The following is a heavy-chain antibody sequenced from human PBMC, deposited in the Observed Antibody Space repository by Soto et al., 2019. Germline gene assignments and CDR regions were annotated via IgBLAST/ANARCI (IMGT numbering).Heavy chain of an antibody. CDR1: GFTFDDYA. CDR3: AKCLYDSSGYYYCDAFDI. Sequence: GGSLRLSCAASGFTFDDYAMHWVRQAPGKGLDWVSGISWNSGSIGYADSVKGRFTISRDNAKNSLYLQMNSLRAEDTALYYCAKCLYDSSGYYYCDAFDIWGQGTMVTVSS. D-gene: IGHD3-22*01. J-gene: IGHJ3*02. CDR2: ISWNSGSI. V-gene: IGHV3-9*01.